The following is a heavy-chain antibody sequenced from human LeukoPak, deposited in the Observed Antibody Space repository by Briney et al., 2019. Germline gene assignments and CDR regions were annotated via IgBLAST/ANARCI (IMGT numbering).Heavy chain of an antibody. V-gene: IGHV3-48*02. J-gene: IGHJ3*02. D-gene: IGHD1-14*01. CDR2: ISSSSSAI. Sequence: PGGSLRLSCAASGFTFSSYWMNWVRQAPGKGLEWVSYISSSSSAIYYADSVKGRFTISRDNAKNSLYLQMNSLRDEDTAIYFCARETVYTFDIWGQGTMVTVSS. CDR1: GFTFSSYW. CDR3: ARETVYTFDI.